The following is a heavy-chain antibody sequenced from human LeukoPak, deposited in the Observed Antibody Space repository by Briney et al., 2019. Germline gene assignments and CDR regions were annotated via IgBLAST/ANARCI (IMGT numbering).Heavy chain of an antibody. J-gene: IGHJ3*02. CDR3: ARDGDTAMVSAFDI. V-gene: IGHV3-30-3*01. CDR2: ISYDGSNK. Sequence: GGSLRLSCAASGFTFSSYAMHWVRQAPGKGLEWVAVISYDGSNKYYADSVKGRFTISRDNSKNTPYLQMNSLRAEDTAVYYCARDGDTAMVSAFDIWGQGTMVTVSS. D-gene: IGHD5-18*01. CDR1: GFTFSSYA.